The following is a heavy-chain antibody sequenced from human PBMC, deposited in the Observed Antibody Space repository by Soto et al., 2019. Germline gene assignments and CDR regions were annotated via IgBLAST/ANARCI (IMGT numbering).Heavy chain of an antibody. D-gene: IGHD1-20*01. CDR3: ARGPITQTSFIDH. Sequence: QVQVVESGGGVVQPGGSLRLSCEASGFTFSSYPMHWVRQAPGKGLEWVTLISYDGSNQYYADSVKGRFTISRDNSKDTLYPQMHSLTSDDTAVYFCARGPITQTSFIDHWGQGTLVTVSS. V-gene: IGHV3-30-3*01. CDR2: ISYDGSNQ. J-gene: IGHJ4*02. CDR1: GFTFSSYP.